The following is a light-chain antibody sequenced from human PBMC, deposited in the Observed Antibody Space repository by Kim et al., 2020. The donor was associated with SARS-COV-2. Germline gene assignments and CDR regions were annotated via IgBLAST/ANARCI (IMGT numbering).Light chain of an antibody. V-gene: IGLV2-14*04. CDR3: TSYTGSSTVV. CDR2: DVS. CDR1: SSDVGGYNY. Sequence: GQSITLSRTGTSSDVGGYNYVSWYQQHPGKAPKLMIYDVSKRPSGVSNRFSGSKSGNTASLTISGLQAEDEADYYCTSYTGSSTVVFGGGTQLTVL. J-gene: IGLJ2*01.